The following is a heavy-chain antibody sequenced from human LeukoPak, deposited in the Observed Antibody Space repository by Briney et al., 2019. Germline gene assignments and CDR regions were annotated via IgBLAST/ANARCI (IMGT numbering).Heavy chain of an antibody. Sequence: GESLKISCKGSGHRFTNYWIGWVRQMPGKGLEWIGIIYPADSDTSYSPSFEGQVTISADKSISTAYLQWSSLKASDTAMYYCARLEYNYGYGYFDIWGQGTMVTVSS. V-gene: IGHV5-51*01. CDR1: GHRFTNYW. D-gene: IGHD5-18*01. J-gene: IGHJ3*02. CDR3: ARLEYNYGYGYFDI. CDR2: IYPADSDT.